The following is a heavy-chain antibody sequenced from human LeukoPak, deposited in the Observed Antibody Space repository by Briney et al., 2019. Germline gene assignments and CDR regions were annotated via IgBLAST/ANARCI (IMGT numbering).Heavy chain of an antibody. CDR3: AKAPVTSCRGAFCYPFDY. CDR1: GFTFSTFA. V-gene: IGHV3-23*01. D-gene: IGHD2-15*01. J-gene: IGHJ4*02. Sequence: GGSLRLSCVASGFTFSTFAMIWVRQAPGKGLEWVSAMSSSDDGRYYAASVRGRFTISRDTSRSTLYLQMNSLRAEDAAVYYCAKAPVTSCRGAFCYPFDYWGQGTLVTVSS. CDR2: MSSSDDGR.